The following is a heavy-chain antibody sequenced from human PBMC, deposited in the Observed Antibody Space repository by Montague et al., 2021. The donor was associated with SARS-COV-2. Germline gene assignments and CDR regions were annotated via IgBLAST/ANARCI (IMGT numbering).Heavy chain of an antibody. Sequence: PALVKPTQTLTLTCTFSGFSLSTSGMCVSWIRQPPGKALEWLARIDWDDDKYYSTSLKTRLTISKDTSKNRVVLTMTNMDPVDTATYYCARMWAAAVHFDYWGQGTLVTVSS. CDR2: IDWDDDK. CDR3: ARMWAAAVHFDY. D-gene: IGHD6-13*01. V-gene: IGHV2-70*11. J-gene: IGHJ4*02. CDR1: GFSLSTSGMC.